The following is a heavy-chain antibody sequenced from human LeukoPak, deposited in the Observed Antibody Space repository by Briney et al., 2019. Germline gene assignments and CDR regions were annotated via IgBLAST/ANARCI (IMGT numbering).Heavy chain of an antibody. CDR1: GFTFSSYS. D-gene: IGHD6-13*01. CDR3: ARVGSTVAAGTPDY. CDR2: ISSSSSYI. V-gene: IGHV3-21*01. J-gene: IGHJ4*02. Sequence: PGGSLRLSCAASGFTFSSYSMNWVRQAPGKGLEWVSSISSSSSYIYYADSVKGRFTISRDNAKNSLYLQVNSLRADDTAVYYCARVGSTVAAGTPDYWGQGTLVTVSS.